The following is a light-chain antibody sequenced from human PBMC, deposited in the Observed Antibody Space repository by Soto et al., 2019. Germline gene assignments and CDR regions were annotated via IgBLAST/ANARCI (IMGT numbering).Light chain of an antibody. J-gene: IGKJ1*01. V-gene: IGKV4-1*01. CDR3: KQYYKPHPRT. CDR1: QSILFTVTVFNY. Sequence: DIVMTQSPDSLDVSLGERATINCKSSQSILFTVTVFNYLAGYHQKPGQHPRLLISWGSIRESGVPDRFSGMGSWTDFTLSIISLQAEDVAVYYCKQYYKPHPRTFGQGTKVEIK. CDR2: WGS.